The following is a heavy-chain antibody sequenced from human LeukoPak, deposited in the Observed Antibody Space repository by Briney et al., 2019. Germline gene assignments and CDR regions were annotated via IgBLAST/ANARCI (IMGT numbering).Heavy chain of an antibody. CDR3: AKGREGSSNWGSDC. Sequence: EAGRSLRLSCTASGFTFRNYGMNWVRQAPGKGLEWVAGIWYDGSNKDYVDSVKGRFTISRDNSKNTLYLEMNSLTVEDTAVYYCAKGREGSSNWGSDCWGQGTQVTVSS. CDR2: IWYDGSNK. CDR1: GFTFRNYG. J-gene: IGHJ4*02. V-gene: IGHV3-33*06. D-gene: IGHD7-27*01.